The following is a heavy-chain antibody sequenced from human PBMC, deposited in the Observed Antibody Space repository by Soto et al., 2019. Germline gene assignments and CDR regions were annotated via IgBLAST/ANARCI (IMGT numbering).Heavy chain of an antibody. CDR1: GYTLTELS. CDR2: FDPEDGET. CDR3: ATARRIFGVVITAIFDY. D-gene: IGHD3-3*01. V-gene: IGHV1-24*01. J-gene: IGHJ4*02. Sequence: ASVKVSCKVSGYTLTELSMHWVRQAPGKGLEWMGGFDPEDGETIYAQKFQGRVTMTEDTSTDTAYMELSCLRSEDTAVYYCATARRIFGVVITAIFDYWGQGTLVTVSS.